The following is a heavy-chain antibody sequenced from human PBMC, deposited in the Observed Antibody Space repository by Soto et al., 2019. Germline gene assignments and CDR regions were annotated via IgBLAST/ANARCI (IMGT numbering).Heavy chain of an antibody. CDR3: AVPRKQWLAHYFDY. CDR2: IIPILGIA. Sequence: GASVKVSCKASGGTFSSYTISWVRQAPGQGLEWMGRIIPILGIANYAQKFQGRVTITADKSTSTAYMELSSLRSEDTAVYYCAVPRKQWLAHYFDYWGQGTLVTVSS. V-gene: IGHV1-69*02. CDR1: GGTFSSYT. D-gene: IGHD6-19*01. J-gene: IGHJ4*02.